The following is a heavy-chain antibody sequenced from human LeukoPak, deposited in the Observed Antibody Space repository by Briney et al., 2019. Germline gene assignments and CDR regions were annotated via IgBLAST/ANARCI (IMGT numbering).Heavy chain of an antibody. Sequence: GGSLRLSCAASGFTFSSYWMSWVRQAPGKGLEWVSYISGTSNTIYYADSVKGRFTISRDNAKNSLYLQVNSLRAEDTAIYYCARDLGSYTSGWYMGFDYWGQGTLVTVSS. V-gene: IGHV3-48*01. J-gene: IGHJ4*02. CDR2: ISGTSNTI. CDR3: ARDLGSYTSGWYMGFDY. CDR1: GFTFSSYW. D-gene: IGHD6-19*01.